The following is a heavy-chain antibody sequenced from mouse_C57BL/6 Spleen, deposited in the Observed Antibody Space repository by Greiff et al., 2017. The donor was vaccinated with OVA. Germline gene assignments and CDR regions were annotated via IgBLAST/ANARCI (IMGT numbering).Heavy chain of an antibody. CDR3: ARCYGSSYSYWYFDV. V-gene: IGHV1-69*01. CDR2: IDPSDSYT. D-gene: IGHD1-1*01. Sequence: VKLQQPGAELVMPGASVKLSCKASGYTFTSYWMHWVKQRPGQGLEWIGEIDPSDSYTNYNQKFKGKSTLTVDKSSSTAYMQLSSLTSEDSAVYYCARCYGSSYSYWYFDVWGTGTTVTVSS. J-gene: IGHJ1*03. CDR1: GYTFTSYW.